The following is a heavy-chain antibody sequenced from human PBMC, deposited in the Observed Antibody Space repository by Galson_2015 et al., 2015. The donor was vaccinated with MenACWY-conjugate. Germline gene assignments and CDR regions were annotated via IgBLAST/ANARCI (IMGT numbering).Heavy chain of an antibody. CDR3: AKVRTGDYYDSVGPGVGAFDI. V-gene: IGHV3-30*02. J-gene: IGHJ3*02. CDR1: GFTFSAFG. CDR2: IRHDESNK. D-gene: IGHD3-10*01. Sequence: SLRLSCATSGFTFSAFGMHWVRQAPGRGLEWVAYIRHDESNKYYGDSVKGRFTISRDNSKKTVYLQMNSLRVDDTAVYYCAKVRTGDYYDSVGPGVGAFDIW.